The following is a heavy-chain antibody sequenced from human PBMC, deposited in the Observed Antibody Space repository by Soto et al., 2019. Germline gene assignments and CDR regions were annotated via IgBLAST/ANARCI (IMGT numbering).Heavy chain of an antibody. J-gene: IGHJ4*02. CDR3: ARSVVTLVRGVTINYFDY. CDR1: GGSINSGDYS. D-gene: IGHD3-10*01. Sequence: SETLSLTCTVSGGSINSGDYSWTWIRHPPGKGLEWIGYIYHTGTTYYNMSLKSRVTISVDRSKDQFSLILNSVTAADTAVYYCARSVVTLVRGVTINYFDYWARGSLVTVSS. CDR2: IYHTGTT. V-gene: IGHV4-30-2*01.